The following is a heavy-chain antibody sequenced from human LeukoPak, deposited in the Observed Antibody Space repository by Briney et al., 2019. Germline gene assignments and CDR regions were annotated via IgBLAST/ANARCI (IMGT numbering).Heavy chain of an antibody. Sequence: GGSLRLSCAASGFTFSSYEMNWVRQAPGKGLEWVSYISSGSSSIFYANSVKGRFTISRDNSKNSLYLQMNSLRVEDTAVYYCARGGIAARFAYWGQGTLVTVSS. V-gene: IGHV3-48*03. D-gene: IGHD6-6*01. J-gene: IGHJ4*02. CDR3: ARGGIAARFAY. CDR1: GFTFSSYE. CDR2: ISSGSSSI.